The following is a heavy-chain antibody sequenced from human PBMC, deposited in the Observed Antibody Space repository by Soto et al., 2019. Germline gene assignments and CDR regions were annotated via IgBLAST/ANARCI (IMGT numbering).Heavy chain of an antibody. V-gene: IGHV1-18*01. D-gene: IGHD3-10*01. CDR2: ISAYNGNT. CDR3: AIPSPTRDYYGSGSVGNYYYGMDV. Sequence: ASVKVSCKASGYTFTSYGISWVRQAPGQGLEWMGWISAYNGNTNYAQKLQGRVTMTTDTSTSTAYMELRSLRSDDTAVYYCAIPSPTRDYYGSGSVGNYYYGMDVWGQGTTVTVSS. CDR1: GYTFTSYG. J-gene: IGHJ6*02.